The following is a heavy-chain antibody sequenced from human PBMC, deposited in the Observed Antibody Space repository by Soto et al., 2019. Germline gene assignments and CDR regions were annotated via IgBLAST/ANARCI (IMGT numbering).Heavy chain of an antibody. Sequence: QVQLVQSGAEVKKPGSSVKVSCKASGGTFSSYAISWVRQAPGQGLEWMGGIIPIFGTANYAKKFQGRVTITADESTSTAYMELSSLRSEDTAVYYCASRGYSYGYHYYYGMDVWGQGTTVTVSS. J-gene: IGHJ6*02. CDR1: GGTFSSYA. V-gene: IGHV1-69*01. CDR3: ASRGYSYGYHYYYGMDV. D-gene: IGHD5-18*01. CDR2: IIPIFGTA.